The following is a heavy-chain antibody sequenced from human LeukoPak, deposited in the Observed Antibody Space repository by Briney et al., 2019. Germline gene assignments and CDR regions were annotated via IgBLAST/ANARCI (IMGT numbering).Heavy chain of an antibody. D-gene: IGHD5-18*01. CDR2: ISSSSSTI. Sequence: GGSLRLSCAASGFTFSSYGMTWVRQAPGKGLEWVSYISSSSSTIYYADSVKGRFTISRDNAKNSLYLQMNSLRAEDTAVYYCARERGGYSYGYDYYYYMDVWGKGTTVTISS. CDR1: GFTFSSYG. J-gene: IGHJ6*03. CDR3: ARERGGYSYGYDYYYYMDV. V-gene: IGHV3-48*04.